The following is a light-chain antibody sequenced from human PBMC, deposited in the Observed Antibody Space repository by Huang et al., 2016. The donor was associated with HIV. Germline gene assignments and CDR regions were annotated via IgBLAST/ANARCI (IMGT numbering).Light chain of an antibody. V-gene: IGKV1-39*01. Sequence: DIQMTQSPSSLSAFIGDRVIISCRASQNIISYLIWYQQKPGKAPKLLIYAAISLQGGVPSTFSGSGSGTDVTLTITNLQPEDSATYYCQQSDRTPRTFGQGTKLEIK. CDR1: QNIISY. CDR2: AAI. J-gene: IGKJ2*01. CDR3: QQSDRTPRT.